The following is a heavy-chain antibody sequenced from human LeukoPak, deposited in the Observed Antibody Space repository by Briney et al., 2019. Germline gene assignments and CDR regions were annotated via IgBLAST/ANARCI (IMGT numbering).Heavy chain of an antibody. CDR3: ARLVSIQPMGRRDYFDY. V-gene: IGHV4-38-2*02. Sequence: SETLSLTCIVSGYSISSGYYWGWIRQSPGKGLEWIGSIYHSGSTYYNPSLKSRVTISVDTSKNQFSLKLSSVTAADTAVYYCARLVSIQPMGRRDYFDYWGQGTLVTVSS. J-gene: IGHJ4*02. CDR2: IYHSGST. D-gene: IGHD1-1*01. CDR1: GYSISSGYY.